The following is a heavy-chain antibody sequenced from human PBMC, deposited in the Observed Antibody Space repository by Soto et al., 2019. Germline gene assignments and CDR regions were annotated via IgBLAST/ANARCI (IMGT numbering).Heavy chain of an antibody. J-gene: IGHJ3*02. CDR2: MNPNTGTT. V-gene: IGHV1-8*01. CDR3: ARAQRGRNGGFAI. Sequence: QVQLVQSGAEVKKPGASVKVSCKASGYTFPTYDISWVRQATGQGLEWMGWMNPNTGTTGYAQKLQGRVTMTRNTSIITAYMELSSLRFEDTATYYCARAQRGRNGGFAIWGQGTMVTVYS. D-gene: IGHD2-8*01. CDR1: GYTFPTYD.